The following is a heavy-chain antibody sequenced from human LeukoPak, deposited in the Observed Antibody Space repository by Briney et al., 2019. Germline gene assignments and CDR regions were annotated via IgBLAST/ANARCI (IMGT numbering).Heavy chain of an antibody. CDR3: ARDPAMVRGYKNAFDI. J-gene: IGHJ3*02. CDR2: IIPIFGTA. V-gene: IGHV1-69*13. D-gene: IGHD3-10*01. Sequence: GASVKVSCKASGGTFSSYAISWVRQAPGQGLEWMGGIIPIFGTANYAQKFQGRVTITADESTSTAYMELSSLRSEDTAVYYCARDPAMVRGYKNAFDIWGQGTMVTVSS. CDR1: GGTFSSYA.